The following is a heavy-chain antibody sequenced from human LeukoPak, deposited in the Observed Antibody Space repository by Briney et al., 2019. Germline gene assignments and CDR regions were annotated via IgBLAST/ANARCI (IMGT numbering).Heavy chain of an antibody. D-gene: IGHD6-13*01. CDR3: ARDSSFKGSSWYKTTVYYYYMDV. J-gene: IGHJ6*03. CDR2: TYYRSKWYN. Sequence: SQTLSLTCAISGDSVSSNSAAWNWIRQSPSRGLEWLGRTYYRSKWYNDYAGSVKSRITINPDTSKNQFSLKLSSVTAADTAVYYCARDSSFKGSSWYKTTVYYYYMDVWGKGTTVTISS. V-gene: IGHV6-1*01. CDR1: GDSVSSNSAA.